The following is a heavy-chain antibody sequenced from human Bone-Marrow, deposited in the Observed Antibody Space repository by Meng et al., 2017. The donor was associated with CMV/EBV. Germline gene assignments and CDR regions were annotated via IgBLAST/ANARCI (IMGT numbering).Heavy chain of an antibody. CDR1: GYTFTSYY. CDR2: INPSGGST. D-gene: IGHD2-2*02. J-gene: IGHJ4*02. Sequence: ASVKVSCKASGYTFTSYYMHWVRQAPGQGLEWKGIINPSGGSTSYAQKFQGRVTMTRDTSTSTVYMELSSLRSEDTAVYYCARDIGCSSTSCYTGGYYFDYWGQGTLVTVSS. CDR3: ARDIGCSSTSCYTGGYYFDY. V-gene: IGHV1-46*01.